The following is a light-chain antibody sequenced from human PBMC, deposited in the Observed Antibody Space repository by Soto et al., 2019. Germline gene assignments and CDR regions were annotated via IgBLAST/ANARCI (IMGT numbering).Light chain of an antibody. CDR3: QQSNNIPPWT. Sequence: DIQMTQSPSSVAASVGDRVTITCRASQGVGNWLAWYQQRPGKAPNLLIYGASTLQSGVPSRFSGSGSGTDFTLTISSLQAEDFATYYCQQSNNIPPWTFGQGTKVEIK. CDR2: GAS. J-gene: IGKJ1*01. V-gene: IGKV1-12*01. CDR1: QGVGNW.